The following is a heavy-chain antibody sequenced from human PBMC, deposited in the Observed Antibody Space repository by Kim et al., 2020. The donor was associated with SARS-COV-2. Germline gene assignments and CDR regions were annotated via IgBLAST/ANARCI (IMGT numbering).Heavy chain of an antibody. D-gene: IGHD3-22*01. CDR2: ISAYNGNT. J-gene: IGHJ6*02. Sequence: ASVKVSCKASGYTFTSYGISWVRQAPGQGLEWMGWISAYNGNTNYAQKLQGRVTMTTDTSTSTAYMELRSLRSDDTAVYYCASPGMNYDSSGYHQWGMDVWGQGTTVTVSS. CDR3: ASPGMNYDSSGYHQWGMDV. V-gene: IGHV1-18*04. CDR1: GYTFTSYG.